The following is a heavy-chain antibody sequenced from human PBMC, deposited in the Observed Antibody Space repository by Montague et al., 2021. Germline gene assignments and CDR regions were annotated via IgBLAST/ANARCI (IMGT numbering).Heavy chain of an antibody. CDR2: IFHSGSA. D-gene: IGHD6-13*01. CDR3: ARHGDDEWQQMAF. J-gene: IGHJ4*02. CDR1: GDFISSYTW. Sequence: SETLSLTCAVSGDFISSYTWWSWVRQPPGKGLEWIGEIFHSGSANYNPSLRSRTTISVDKSKNESSLHLNSVTPADTAVYYCARHGDDEWQQMAFWGQGTLVVVSP. V-gene: IGHV4-4*02.